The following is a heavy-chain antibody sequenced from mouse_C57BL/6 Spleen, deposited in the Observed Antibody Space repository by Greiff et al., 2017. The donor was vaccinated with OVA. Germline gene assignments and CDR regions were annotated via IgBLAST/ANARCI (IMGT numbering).Heavy chain of an antibody. Sequence: VQLQQSGPELVKPGASVKISCKASGYSFTSYYIHWVKQRPGQGLEWIGWIYPGSGNTKYNEKFKGKATLTADTSSSTAYMQLSSLTSEDSAVYYCARSMGDWFAYWGQGTLVTVSA. J-gene: IGHJ3*01. V-gene: IGHV1-66*01. D-gene: IGHD2-10*02. CDR2: IYPGSGNT. CDR1: GYSFTSYY. CDR3: ARSMGDWFAY.